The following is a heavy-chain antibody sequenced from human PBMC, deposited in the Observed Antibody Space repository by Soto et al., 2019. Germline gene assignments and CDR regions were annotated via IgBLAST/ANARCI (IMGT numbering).Heavy chain of an antibody. CDR1: GFTFSSYG. CDR3: AKDTYYYDSSGYYVFDY. CDR2: ISYDGSNK. D-gene: IGHD3-22*01. J-gene: IGHJ4*02. Sequence: GGSLRLSCAASGFTFSSYGMHWVLQAPGKGLEWVAAISYDGSNKYYADSVEGRFTISRDNSKSTVYLQMNSLRAEDTAIYYCAKDTYYYDSSGYYVFDYWGQGALVTVSS. V-gene: IGHV3-30*18.